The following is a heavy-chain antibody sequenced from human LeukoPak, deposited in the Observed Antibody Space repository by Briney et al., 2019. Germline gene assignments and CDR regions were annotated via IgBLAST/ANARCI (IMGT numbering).Heavy chain of an antibody. Sequence: PGGSLRLSCAASGFTFSNFGMSWVRQAPGRGLEWVSGISGGGDTTYYAESVKGRFTISRDNSKNTLYLQMNSLRAEDTAVYYCAKDRSVSNTYNFDYWGQGTLVTVSS. J-gene: IGHJ4*02. CDR3: AKDRSVSNTYNFDY. V-gene: IGHV3-23*01. CDR2: ISGGGDTT. D-gene: IGHD5/OR15-5a*01. CDR1: GFTFSNFG.